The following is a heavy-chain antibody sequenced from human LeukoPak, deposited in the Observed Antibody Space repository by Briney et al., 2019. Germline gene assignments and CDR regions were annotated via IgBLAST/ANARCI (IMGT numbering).Heavy chain of an antibody. V-gene: IGHV4-39*07. CDR2: IYYSGST. Sequence: SETLSLTCTVSGGSVSGSSYYWGWIRQPPGKGLEWIGSIYYSGSTYYNPSLKSRVTISVDTSKNQFSLKLSSVTAADTAVYYCARTTLDYYGDYWGQGTLVTVSS. D-gene: IGHD3-10*01. CDR1: GGSVSGSSYY. CDR3: ARTTLDYYGDY. J-gene: IGHJ4*02.